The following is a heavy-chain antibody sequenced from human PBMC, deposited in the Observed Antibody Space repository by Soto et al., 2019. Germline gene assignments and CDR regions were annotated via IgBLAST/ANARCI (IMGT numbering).Heavy chain of an antibody. CDR1: GGSFSGYY. D-gene: IGHD3-10*01. CDR3: ASARKYYGSGSYPKYYFDY. V-gene: IGHV4-34*01. Sequence: QVQLQQWGAGLLKPSETLSLTCAVYGGSFSGYYWSWIRQPPGKGLEWIGEINHSGSTNYNPSLKSRVTISVDTSKNQFSLKLSSVTAADTAVYYCASARKYYGSGSYPKYYFDYWGQRTLVTVSS. CDR2: INHSGST. J-gene: IGHJ4*02.